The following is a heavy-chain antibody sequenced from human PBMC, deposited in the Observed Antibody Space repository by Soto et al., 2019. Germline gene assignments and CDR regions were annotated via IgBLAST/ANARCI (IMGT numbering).Heavy chain of an antibody. Sequence: GGPLRLSCAASGFSFSDYAMTWVRQTPGKGLEWVSTIIDNCGSTYYADSVKGRFTISRDNSKKTLYLQMNSLRAEDTAVYHCAKGLVPAAKTSVNDSWGPGTLVAV. V-gene: IGHV3-23*01. D-gene: IGHD2-2*01. CDR1: GFSFSDYA. J-gene: IGHJ5*01. CDR2: IIDNCGST. CDR3: AKGLVPAAKTSVNDS.